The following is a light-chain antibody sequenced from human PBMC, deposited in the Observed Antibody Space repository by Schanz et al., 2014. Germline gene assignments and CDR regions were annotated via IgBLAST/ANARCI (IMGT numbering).Light chain of an antibody. Sequence: EIVMTQSPATLSVSPGERATLSCRASQSVSSNLAWYQQKPGQAPRLLIYGASIRATGIPDRFSGSGSGTEFTLTISRLEPEDFAVYYCHQYGGSSWTFGQGTKVEIK. V-gene: IGKV3-20*01. J-gene: IGKJ1*01. CDR3: HQYGGSSWT. CDR1: QSVSSN. CDR2: GAS.